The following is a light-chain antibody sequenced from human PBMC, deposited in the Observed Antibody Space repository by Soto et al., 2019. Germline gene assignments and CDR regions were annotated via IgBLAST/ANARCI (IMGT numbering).Light chain of an antibody. CDR3: SSYAGSNNYV. V-gene: IGLV2-8*01. CDR2: EVS. CDR1: SSDVGGYNY. Sequence: QSALTQPPSASGSPGQSVTISCTGTSSDVGGYNYVSWYQQHPGKAPKLMIYEVSKRPSGVPDRFSGSKSGNTASLTVSGLLAEDEADYYCSSYAGSNNYVFGTWTQLTVL. J-gene: IGLJ1*01.